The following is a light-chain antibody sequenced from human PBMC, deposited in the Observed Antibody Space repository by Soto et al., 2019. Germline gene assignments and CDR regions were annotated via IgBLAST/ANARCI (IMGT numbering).Light chain of an antibody. V-gene: IGKV1-5*01. CDR2: DAS. CDR3: QHYYSNSPWT. Sequence: DIQMTQSPSTLSASVGDRVTITCRASRSISPYLAWYQQKPARAPKLLIYDASSLESGVPSRFSGSESGTEFTLTISSLQPDDFATYYCQHYYSNSPWTFGQGTKVEIK. J-gene: IGKJ1*01. CDR1: RSISPY.